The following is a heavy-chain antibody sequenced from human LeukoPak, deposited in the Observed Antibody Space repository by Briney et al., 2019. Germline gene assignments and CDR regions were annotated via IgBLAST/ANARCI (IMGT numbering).Heavy chain of an antibody. CDR3: AKDRHCSSATCYGEVAY. D-gene: IGHD2-2*01. CDR2: ISDSGGST. CDR1: GFTFSNYA. J-gene: IGHJ4*02. V-gene: IGHV3-23*01. Sequence: GSLRLSCAASGFTFSNYAMSWVRQAPGKGLAWVSVISDSGGSTFYADPVKGRFTISRDNSKTTLYLQMNSLRAEDTAVYYCAKDRHCSSATCYGEVAYWGQGTLVTVSS.